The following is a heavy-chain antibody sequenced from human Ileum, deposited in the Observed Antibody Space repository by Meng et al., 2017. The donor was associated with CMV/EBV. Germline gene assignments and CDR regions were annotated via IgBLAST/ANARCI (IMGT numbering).Heavy chain of an antibody. V-gene: IGHV3-23*01. Sequence: GESLKISCAASGFTFSSYAMSWVRQAPGKGLEWVSTISGSGGSTYYVDSVKGRFTISRDNSKNTLYLQMNTLRAEDTAVYYCANHDFPGHTNPIDYWGQGTLVTVSS. J-gene: IGHJ4*02. D-gene: IGHD3-3*01. CDR2: ISGSGGST. CDR3: ANHDFPGHTNPIDY. CDR1: GFTFSSYA.